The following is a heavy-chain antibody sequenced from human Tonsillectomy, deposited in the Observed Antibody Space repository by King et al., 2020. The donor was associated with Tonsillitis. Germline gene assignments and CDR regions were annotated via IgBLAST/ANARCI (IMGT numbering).Heavy chain of an antibody. CDR2: LSGSDGST. J-gene: IGHJ4*02. V-gene: IGHV3-23*04. CDR1: GFTFSSYA. Sequence: VQLVESGGGLVQPGGSLRLSCAASGFTFSSYAMSWVRQAPGKGLEWVSALSGSDGSTYYADSVKGRFTISSDNSKNTLDLTMNSLRPEDTAVYYCAKVVSPISYESSGYFLPYLDYWGQGTLATVSS. CDR3: AKVVSPISYESSGYFLPYLDY. D-gene: IGHD3-22*01.